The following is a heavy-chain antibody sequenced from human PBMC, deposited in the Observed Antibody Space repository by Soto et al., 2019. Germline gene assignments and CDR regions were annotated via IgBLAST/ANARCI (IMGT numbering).Heavy chain of an antibody. CDR3: ARCGDWQFVF. J-gene: IGHJ4*02. CDR2: IHHRGRT. Sequence: PSETLSLTCAVSCDSISSDKWWSWVRQPPGKGLEWIGEIHHRGRTNYNPSLKSRVTILVEKSKNQVSLELSSMTAAVTSVYYFARCGDWQFVFSCQGTLVTVSS. D-gene: IGHD2-21*02. V-gene: IGHV4-4*02. CDR1: CDSISSDKW.